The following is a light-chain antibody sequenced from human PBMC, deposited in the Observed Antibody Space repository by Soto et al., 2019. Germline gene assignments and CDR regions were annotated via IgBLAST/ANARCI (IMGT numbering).Light chain of an antibody. J-gene: IGLJ2*01. CDR1: SSDVGGDKH. CDR2: EVS. CDR3: SSYSGSNKKV. Sequence: QSVLTQPPSASGSPGQSVTISCTGTSSDVGGDKHVSWYQQHPGKAPKLMIYEVSKRPSGVPDRFSGSKSGNTASLTVSGVDAEDEAYYYCSSYSGSNKKVFGGWTKLTV. V-gene: IGLV2-8*01.